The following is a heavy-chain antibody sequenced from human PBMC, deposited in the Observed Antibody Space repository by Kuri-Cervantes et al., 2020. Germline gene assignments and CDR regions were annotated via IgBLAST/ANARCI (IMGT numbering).Heavy chain of an antibody. J-gene: IGHJ4*02. D-gene: IGHD3-22*01. Sequence: GGSLRLSCAASGFTFDDYAMHWVRQAPGKGLEWVSGISWNSAGIGHADSVKGRFTISRDNAKNTLYLQMNSLRAEDTAVYYCARDPFTYYYDSSGYPYWGQGTLVTVSS. CDR1: GFTFDDYA. CDR3: ARDPFTYYYDSSGYPY. V-gene: IGHV3-9*01. CDR2: ISWNSAGI.